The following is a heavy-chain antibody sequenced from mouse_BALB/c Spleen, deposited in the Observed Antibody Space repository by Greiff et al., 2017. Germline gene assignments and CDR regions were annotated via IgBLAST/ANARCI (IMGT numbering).Heavy chain of an antibody. D-gene: IGHD2-4*01. Sequence: ESGPGLVKPSQSLSLTCSVTGYSITSGYYWNWIRQFPGNKLEWMGYISYDGSNNYNPSLKNRISITRDTSKNQFFLKLNSVTTEDTATYYCARYYDYDEGWFAYWGQGTLVTVSA. V-gene: IGHV3-6*02. CDR2: ISYDGSN. CDR1: GYSITSGYY. J-gene: IGHJ3*01. CDR3: ARYYDYDEGWFAY.